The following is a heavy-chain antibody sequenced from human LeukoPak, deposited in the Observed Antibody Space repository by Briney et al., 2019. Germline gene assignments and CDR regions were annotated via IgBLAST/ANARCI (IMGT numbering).Heavy chain of an antibody. Sequence: PGGSLRLSCAASGFTFSSYSMNWVRQAPGKGLEWVSSISSSSSYIYYADSVKGRFTISRDNAKNPLYLQMNSLRAEDTAVYYCAKGEADQVPAATPAGFDPWGQGTLVTVSS. D-gene: IGHD2-2*01. CDR2: ISSSSSYI. CDR1: GFTFSSYS. CDR3: AKGEADQVPAATPAGFDP. V-gene: IGHV3-21*01. J-gene: IGHJ5*02.